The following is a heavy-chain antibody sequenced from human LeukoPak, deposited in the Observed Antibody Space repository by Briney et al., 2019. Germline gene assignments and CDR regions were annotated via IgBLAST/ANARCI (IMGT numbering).Heavy chain of an antibody. CDR2: IDQDGSRQ. CDR1: GFTFSTYW. Sequence: GGSLRLSCAASGFTFSTYWMSWVRQAPGNELEWVANIDQDGSRQFYVDSVKGRFTVSRDNAKNSLYLQMSSLKVEDTAVYYCAREDDYGNSEAYYFDYWGQGTLVTVSS. V-gene: IGHV3-7*01. CDR3: AREDDYGNSEAYYFDY. D-gene: IGHD4-11*01. J-gene: IGHJ4*02.